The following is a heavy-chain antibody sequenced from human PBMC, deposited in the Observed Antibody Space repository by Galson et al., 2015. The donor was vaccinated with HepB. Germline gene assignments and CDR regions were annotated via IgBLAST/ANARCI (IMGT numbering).Heavy chain of an antibody. D-gene: IGHD3-10*01. V-gene: IGHV3-23*01. CDR3: AKDYWTSVTMVRGVIITLRGAFDI. CDR2: ISGSGGST. J-gene: IGHJ3*02. CDR1: GFTFSSYA. Sequence: SLRLSCAASGFTFSSYAMSWVRQAPGKGLEWVSAISGSGGSTYYADSVKGRFTISRDNSKNTLYLQMNSLRAEDTAVYYCAKDYWTSVTMVRGVIITLRGAFDIWGQGTMVTVSS.